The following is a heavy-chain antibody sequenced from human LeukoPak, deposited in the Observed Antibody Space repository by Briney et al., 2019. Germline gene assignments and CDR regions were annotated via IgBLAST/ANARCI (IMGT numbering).Heavy chain of an antibody. V-gene: IGHV3-21*01. D-gene: IGHD3-22*01. J-gene: IGHJ4*02. CDR1: GFTFSSYS. Sequence: PGGSLRLSCAASGFTFSSYSMNWVRQAPGKGLEWVSSISSSSSCIYYADSVKGRFTISRDNAKNSLYLQMNSLRAEDTAVYYCARELFYDSSGYHKGVDYWGQGTLVTVSS. CDR2: ISSSSSCI. CDR3: ARELFYDSSGYHKGVDY.